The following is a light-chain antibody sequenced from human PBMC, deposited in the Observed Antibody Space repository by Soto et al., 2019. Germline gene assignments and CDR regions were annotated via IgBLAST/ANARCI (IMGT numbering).Light chain of an antibody. CDR3: QQYNNWPPFT. Sequence: LMTQSPATLSVYPGARATLYCRSSQTVSSSLAWYQQKPGQAPRLLIYGASTRATGIPARFSGSGSGTEFTLTISSLQSEDFAVYYCQQYNNWPPFTFGPGTKVD. J-gene: IGKJ3*01. V-gene: IGKV3-15*01. CDR1: QTVSSS. CDR2: GAS.